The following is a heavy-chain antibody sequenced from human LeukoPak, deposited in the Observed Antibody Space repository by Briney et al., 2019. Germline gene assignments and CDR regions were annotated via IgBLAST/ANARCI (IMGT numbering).Heavy chain of an antibody. CDR3: AKDRAAASERVDY. Sequence: GGSLRLSCAASGFTFSSYAMSWVRQAPGEGLEWGSAISGSGGSPYYADSVKGRFTISRDNSKNTLYLQMNSLRAEDTAVYYCAKDRAAASERVDYWGQGTLVTVSS. CDR2: ISGSGGSP. V-gene: IGHV3-23*01. J-gene: IGHJ4*02. CDR1: GFTFSSYA. D-gene: IGHD6-13*01.